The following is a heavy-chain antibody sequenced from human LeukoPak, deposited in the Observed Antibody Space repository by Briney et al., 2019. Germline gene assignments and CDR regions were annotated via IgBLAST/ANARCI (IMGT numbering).Heavy chain of an antibody. Sequence: SETLSLTCTVSGGSISSSTYYWGWIRQPPGKALEWIGSIYYSGSTHYNPSLKSRLTISVDTSKNQFSLKVTAVTAADTAVYFCARNGTVTVTGTKFNYFDCWGQGTLVTVSS. J-gene: IGHJ4*02. D-gene: IGHD4-17*01. V-gene: IGHV4-39*01. CDR1: GGSISSSTYY. CDR2: IYYSGST. CDR3: ARNGTVTVTGTKFNYFDC.